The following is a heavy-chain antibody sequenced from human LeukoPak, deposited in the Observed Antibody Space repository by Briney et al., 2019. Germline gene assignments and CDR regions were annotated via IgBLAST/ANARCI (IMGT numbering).Heavy chain of an antibody. CDR2: ISGSGGST. Sequence: PGGSLRLSCAASGFTFSSYAMSWVRQAPGKGLEWVSAISGSGGSTYYADSVKGRFTISRDNSKNTLYLQMNSLRAEDTAVYYCAKVITMIVVAMDFDYWGQGTLVTVSS. CDR3: AKVITMIVVAMDFDY. J-gene: IGHJ4*02. CDR1: GFTFSSYA. V-gene: IGHV3-23*01. D-gene: IGHD3-22*01.